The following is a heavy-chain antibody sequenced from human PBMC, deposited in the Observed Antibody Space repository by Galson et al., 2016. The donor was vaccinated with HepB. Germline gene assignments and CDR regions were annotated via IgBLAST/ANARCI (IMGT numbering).Heavy chain of an antibody. Sequence: SVKVSCKASGSRFTQYAMHWVRQAPGQRLEWMGWINGANDETKYSQKFQGRVSISRDTSARTVYMELSSLRSEDTAVYYCATSPGYCRGGSCYEGSWGHGTLVTVSS. J-gene: IGHJ5*01. CDR1: GSRFTQYA. D-gene: IGHD2-15*01. CDR2: INGANDET. CDR3: ATSPGYCRGGSCYEGS. V-gene: IGHV1-3*01.